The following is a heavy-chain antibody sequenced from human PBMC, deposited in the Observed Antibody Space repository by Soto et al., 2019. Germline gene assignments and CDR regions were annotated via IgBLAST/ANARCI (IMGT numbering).Heavy chain of an antibody. D-gene: IGHD6-6*01. Sequence: GESLKISCNASGYGFTSYWIDWVRQMPGKGLEWMGRIDPSDSYTNYSPSFQGHVTISADKSISTAYLQWSSLKASDTAMYYCARREITAPYYYGMDVWGQGTTVTVSS. CDR1: GYGFTSYW. V-gene: IGHV5-10-1*01. CDR3: ARREITAPYYYGMDV. CDR2: IDPSDSYT. J-gene: IGHJ6*02.